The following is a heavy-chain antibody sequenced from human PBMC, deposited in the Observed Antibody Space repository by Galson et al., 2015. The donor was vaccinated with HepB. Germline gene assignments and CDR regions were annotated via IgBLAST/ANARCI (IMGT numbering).Heavy chain of an antibody. V-gene: IGHV1-18*04. CDR3: ASESYSNLAPYYYYYGMDV. CDR1: GYTFTSYG. D-gene: IGHD4-11*01. Sequence: SVKVSCKASGYTFTSYGISWVRQAPGQGLEWMGWISAYNGNTNYAQKLQGRVTMTTDTSTSTAYMELRSLRSDDTAVYYCASESYSNLAPYYYYYGMDVWGQGTTVTVSS. J-gene: IGHJ6*02. CDR2: ISAYNGNT.